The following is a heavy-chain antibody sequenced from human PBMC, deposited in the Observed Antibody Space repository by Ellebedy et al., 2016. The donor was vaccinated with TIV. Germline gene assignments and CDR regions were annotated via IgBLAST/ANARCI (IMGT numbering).Heavy chain of an antibody. D-gene: IGHD3-22*01. V-gene: IGHV4-39*01. CDR2: IYYSGST. CDR3: ARCSYDSSGFYYYYGMDV. Sequence: MPSETLSLTCTVSGGSISSSSYYRGWIRQPPGKGLEWIGSIYYSGSTYYNPSLKSRVTISVDTSKNQFSLKLSSVTAADTAVYYCARCSYDSSGFYYYYGMDVWGQGTTVTVSS. CDR1: GGSISSSSYY. J-gene: IGHJ6*02.